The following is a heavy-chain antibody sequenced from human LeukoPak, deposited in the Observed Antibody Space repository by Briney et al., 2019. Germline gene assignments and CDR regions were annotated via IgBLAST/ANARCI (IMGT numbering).Heavy chain of an antibody. D-gene: IGHD6-13*01. CDR2: LSWNSGSI. CDR1: GYTFDEYA. CDR3: AKGIAAAIDY. Sequence: GGSLRLSCAASGYTFDEYAVHWVRQVPGKGPEWVSGLSWNSGSIAYADSVKGRFTISRDNSKNTLYLQMNSLRAEDTAVYYCAKGIAAAIDYWGQGTLVTVSS. V-gene: IGHV3-9*01. J-gene: IGHJ4*02.